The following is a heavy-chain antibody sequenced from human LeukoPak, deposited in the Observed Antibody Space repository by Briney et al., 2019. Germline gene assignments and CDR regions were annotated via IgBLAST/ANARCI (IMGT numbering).Heavy chain of an antibody. CDR1: GGSISSYY. Sequence: SETLSLTCTVSGGSISSYYWSWIRQPPGKGLEWIGYIYYSGSTNYNPSLKSRVTISVDTSKNQFSLKLSSVTAADTAVYYCARSNDRGAFDIWGQGAMVTVSS. CDR3: ARSNDRGAFDI. V-gene: IGHV4-59*01. CDR2: IYYSGST. D-gene: IGHD3-22*01. J-gene: IGHJ3*02.